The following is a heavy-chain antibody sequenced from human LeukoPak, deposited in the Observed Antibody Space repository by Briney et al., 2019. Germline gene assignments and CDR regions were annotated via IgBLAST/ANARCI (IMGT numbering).Heavy chain of an antibody. Sequence: GGSLRLSCAASGFTFSNYGIHWVRQAPGKGLEWVAFVRSDGGIKYYADSVKGRFTISRDNSRTTVYLQMNSLRAEDTAVYHCARESSGGSGSYPYFDYWGQGTLVTVSS. D-gene: IGHD3-10*01. CDR1: GFTFSNYG. J-gene: IGHJ4*02. V-gene: IGHV3-30*02. CDR2: VRSDGGIK. CDR3: ARESSGGSGSYPYFDY.